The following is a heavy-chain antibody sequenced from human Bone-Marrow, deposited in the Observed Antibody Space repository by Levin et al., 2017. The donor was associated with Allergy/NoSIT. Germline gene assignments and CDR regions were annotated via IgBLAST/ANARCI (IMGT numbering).Heavy chain of an antibody. CDR2: IDGSGGST. Sequence: GGSLRLSCAASGFTFDTYALNWVRQAPGKGLEWVSIIDGSGGSTHYADSVKGRFTLSRDNSKNTVYLQMSSLRAEDTAVYSCAKRPGRHDLWRGYSPPATVVDYWGQGTLVTVS. J-gene: IGHJ4*02. CDR1: GFTFDTYA. D-gene: IGHD3-3*01. CDR3: AKRPGRHDLWRGYSPPATVVDY. V-gene: IGHV3-23*01.